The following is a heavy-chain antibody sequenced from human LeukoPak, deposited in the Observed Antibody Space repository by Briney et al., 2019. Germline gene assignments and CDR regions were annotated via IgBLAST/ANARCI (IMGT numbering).Heavy chain of an antibody. D-gene: IGHD6-19*01. Sequence: QPGGSLRLSCAASGFTFSSYAMSWVRQAPGKGLEWVSAISGSGGSTYYADSVKGRFTISRDNSKNTLYLQMNSLRAEDTAVYYCAKAVAGSGWYDVLGFDYWGQGTLVTVSS. CDR2: ISGSGGST. CDR1: GFTFSSYA. J-gene: IGHJ4*02. CDR3: AKAVAGSGWYDVLGFDY. V-gene: IGHV3-23*01.